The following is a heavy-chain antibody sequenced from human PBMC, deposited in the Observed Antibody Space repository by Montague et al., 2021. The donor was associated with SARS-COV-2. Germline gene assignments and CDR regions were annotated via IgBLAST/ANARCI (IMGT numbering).Heavy chain of an antibody. J-gene: IGHJ3*02. V-gene: IGHV6-1*01. CDR2: TYYRSKWYN. Sequence: CAISGDSVSSNIATWNWIRQSPSRGLEWLGRTYYRSKWYNDYAESVKSRITIDPDTSKHQFSLHLNSVTPEDTAVYYCARSHELWFGENPQGPGAFDIWGQGTMVTVSS. CDR3: ARSHELWFGENPQGPGAFDI. CDR1: GDSVSSNIAT. D-gene: IGHD3-10*01.